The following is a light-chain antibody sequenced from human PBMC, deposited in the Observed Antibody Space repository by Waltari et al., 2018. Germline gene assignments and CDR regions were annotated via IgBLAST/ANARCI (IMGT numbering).Light chain of an antibody. V-gene: IGKV2-29*02. Sequence: DIVMTQTPLSLPVTPGEPASISCRSSQSLLHSHGNTSLYWYLQKPGQPPRLLIYRVSNRFSGVPDMFSGSGSGTEFKLKISRVEAEDVGFYYCMQALQTPRTFGQGTKVEIK. CDR2: RVS. CDR3: MQALQTPRT. CDR1: QSLLHSHGNTS. J-gene: IGKJ1*01.